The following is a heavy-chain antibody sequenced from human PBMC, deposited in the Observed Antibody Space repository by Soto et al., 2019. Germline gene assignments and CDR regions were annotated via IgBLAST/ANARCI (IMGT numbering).Heavy chain of an antibody. CDR2: ISPGSRYP. D-gene: IGHD2-15*01. V-gene: IGHV3-11*06. CDR1: GFTFGDSY. CDR3: VRGGGGGLFDP. J-gene: IGHJ5*02. Sequence: GGSLRLSCAGSGFTFGDSYMSWIRQAPGKGLEWLAYISPGSRYPAYADSVKGRFTIPRDNAKRSLYLQMMSLTAEDTAIYYCVRGGGGGLFDPWGQGTMVTVSS.